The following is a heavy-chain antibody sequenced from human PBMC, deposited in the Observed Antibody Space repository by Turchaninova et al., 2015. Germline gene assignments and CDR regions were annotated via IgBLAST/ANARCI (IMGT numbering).Heavy chain of an antibody. Sequence: QVQLVQSGAEVKKPGASVKDSCKASGYTFTSYAMHWGRQAPGKRLEWRGWINAGNGNTKYSQKFQGRVTITRDTSASTAYMELSSLRSEDTAVYYCARGVLTGYFFDYWGQGTLVTVSS. J-gene: IGHJ4*02. CDR1: GYTFTSYA. CDR2: INAGNGNT. CDR3: ARGVLTGYFFDY. D-gene: IGHD3-9*01. V-gene: IGHV1-3*01.